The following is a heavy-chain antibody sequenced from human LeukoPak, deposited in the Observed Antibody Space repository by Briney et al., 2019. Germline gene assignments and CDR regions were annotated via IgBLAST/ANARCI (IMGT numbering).Heavy chain of an antibody. CDR1: GYTFTGYY. V-gene: IGHV1-46*01. CDR2: INPSGGST. CDR3: ARESRVIAAGGEDY. J-gene: IGHJ4*02. D-gene: IGHD6-13*01. Sequence: ASVKVSCKASGYTFTGYYMHWVRQAPGQGLEWMGIINPSGGSTTYAQKFQGRVTMTRDTSTSTVYMELRSLRSEDTAVYYCARESRVIAAGGEDYWGQGTLVTVSS.